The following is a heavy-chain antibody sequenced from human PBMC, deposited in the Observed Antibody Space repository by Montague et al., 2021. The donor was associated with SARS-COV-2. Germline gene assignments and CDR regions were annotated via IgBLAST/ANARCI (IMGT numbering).Heavy chain of an antibody. V-gene: IGHV4-39*01. J-gene: IGHJ4*02. D-gene: IGHD5-12*01. Sequence: SETLSLTCTVSGGSISSSSYYRGWIRQPPGKGLEWFGSIYYSGXTXYXXXXKXRVTISVDTSKNQFSLKLSSVTAADTAVYYCARHGRQWLRLYPYYFDYWGQGTLVTVSS. CDR2: IYYSGXT. CDR3: ARHGRQWLRLYPYYFDY. CDR1: GGSISSSSYY.